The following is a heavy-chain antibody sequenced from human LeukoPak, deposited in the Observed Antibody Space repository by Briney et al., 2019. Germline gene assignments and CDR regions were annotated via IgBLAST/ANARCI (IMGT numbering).Heavy chain of an antibody. V-gene: IGHV3-21*04. CDR3: ARDLGYYDSSGYYPYYFDY. J-gene: IGHJ4*02. CDR1: GFTFSTYS. CDR2: ISSGSTDI. Sequence: GGSLRLSCAASGFTFSTYSMNWVRQAPGKGLEWVSSISSGSTDIYYRDSVKGRFAISRDNAKNSLYLQMNSLRAEDTALYYCARDLGYYDSSGYYPYYFDYWGQGTLVTVSS. D-gene: IGHD3-22*01.